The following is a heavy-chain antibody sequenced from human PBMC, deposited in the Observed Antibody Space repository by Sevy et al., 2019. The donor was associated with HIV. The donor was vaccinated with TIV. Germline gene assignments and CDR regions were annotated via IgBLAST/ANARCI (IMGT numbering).Heavy chain of an antibody. Sequence: GGSLRLSCAASGFAFRTYAFHWVRQAPGRGLEWVGLISSNGDNAFYANSVRGRFTIPRDNSMNTLYLELNNLTPDDTAVYYCARGPEWELTSFLSHWGQGTLVTVSS. D-gene: IGHD3-9*01. V-gene: IGHV3-30-3*01. CDR2: ISSNGDNA. CDR3: ARGPEWELTSFLSH. CDR1: GFAFRTYA. J-gene: IGHJ4*02.